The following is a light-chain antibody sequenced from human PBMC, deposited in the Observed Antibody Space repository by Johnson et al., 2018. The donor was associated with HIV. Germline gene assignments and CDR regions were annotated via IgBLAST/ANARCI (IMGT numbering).Light chain of an antibody. CDR1: SSNIGNNY. CDR2: END. Sequence: QSVLTQPPSVSAAPGQKVTISCSGSSSNIGNNYVSWFQQLPGTAPKLLICENDKRPSGIPDRLSGSKSGTSATLGITGLQTGDEADYYCGTGDSSLSFYVFRTGTNVTVL. J-gene: IGLJ1*01. CDR3: GTGDSSLSFYV. V-gene: IGLV1-51*02.